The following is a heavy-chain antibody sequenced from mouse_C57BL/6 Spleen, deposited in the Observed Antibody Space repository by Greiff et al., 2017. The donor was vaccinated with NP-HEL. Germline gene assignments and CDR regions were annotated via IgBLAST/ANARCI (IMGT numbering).Heavy chain of an antibody. V-gene: IGHV1-55*01. CDR2: IYPGSGST. D-gene: IGHD1-1*01. CDR1: GYTFTSYW. Sequence: QVHVKQPGAELVKPGASVKMSCKASGYTFTSYWITWVKQRPGQGLEWIGDIYPGSGSTNYNEKFKSKATLTVDTSSSTAYMQLSSLTSEDSAVYYCARGDYGSSPFAYWGQGTLVTVSA. CDR3: ARGDYGSSPFAY. J-gene: IGHJ3*01.